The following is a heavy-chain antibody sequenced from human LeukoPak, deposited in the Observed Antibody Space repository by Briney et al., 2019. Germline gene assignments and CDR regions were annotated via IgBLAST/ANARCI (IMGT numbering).Heavy chain of an antibody. CDR1: GFTFTSSA. CDR3: AADRRGWRSAFDI. J-gene: IGHJ3*02. Sequence: SVKVSCKASGFTFTSSAMQWVRQARGQRLEWIGWIVVGSGNTNYAQKFQERVTITRDMSTSTAYMELSSLRSEDTAVYYCAADRRGWRSAFDIWGQGTMVTVSS. D-gene: IGHD2-15*01. CDR2: IVVGSGNT. V-gene: IGHV1-58*02.